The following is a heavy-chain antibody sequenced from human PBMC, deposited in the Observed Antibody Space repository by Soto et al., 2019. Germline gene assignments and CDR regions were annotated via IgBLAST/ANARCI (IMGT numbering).Heavy chain of an antibody. V-gene: IGHV4-59*12. D-gene: IGHD5-18*01. CDR2: IYYSGST. J-gene: IGHJ4*02. Sequence: PSETLSLTCTVSGGSISSYYWSWIRQPPGKGLEWIGYIYYSGSTNYNPSLKSRVTISVDTSKNQFSLKLSSVTAADTAVYYCARGSLIQLWLTRANFDYWGQGTLVTVSS. CDR1: GGSISSYY. CDR3: ARGSLIQLWLTRANFDY.